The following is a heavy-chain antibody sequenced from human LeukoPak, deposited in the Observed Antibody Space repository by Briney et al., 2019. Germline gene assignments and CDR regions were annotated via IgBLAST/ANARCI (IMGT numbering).Heavy chain of an antibody. CDR3: ATDTGHGYFES. D-gene: IGHD4-17*01. V-gene: IGHV3-7*01. CDR2: IRQEGIKK. J-gene: IGHJ4*02. Sequence: GVSLRLSCAASGFIFSDYWMSWLRQAPGKGLEWVANIRQEGIKKNYVDSVEGRFTISRDNAQNSVYLQMTSLRAEDTAVYYCATDTGHGYFESWGQGTLVTVSS. CDR1: GFIFSDYW.